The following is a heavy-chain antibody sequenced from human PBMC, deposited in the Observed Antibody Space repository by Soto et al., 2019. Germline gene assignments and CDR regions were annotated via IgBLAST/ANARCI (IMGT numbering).Heavy chain of an antibody. V-gene: IGHV3-23*01. D-gene: IGHD4-4*01. CDR2: ITSTGYT. J-gene: IGHJ4*02. CDR1: GFSFSNYA. Sequence: WGSLRLSCATSGFSFSNYAMSWVRQAPGKGLEWAAGITSTGYTYYVESLKGRFTISRDNSKNTVSLQMNSLRAEDTAVYYCAKDLIHYSISYFHYRGPGTLVTVSS. CDR3: AKDLIHYSISYFHY.